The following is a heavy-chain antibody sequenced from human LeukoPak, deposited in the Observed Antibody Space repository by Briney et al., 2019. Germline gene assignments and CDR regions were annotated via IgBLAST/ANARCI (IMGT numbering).Heavy chain of an antibody. CDR1: GGSISTYS. D-gene: IGHD6-19*01. CDR3: ASLSSGWSFDY. V-gene: IGHV4-39*07. J-gene: IGHJ4*02. CDR2: IYYSGST. Sequence: SETLSLTCTGPGGSISTYSWNWIRHPPGKGLEWIGSIYYSGSTYYNPSLKSRVTISVDTSKNQFSLKLSSVTAADTAVYYCASLSSGWSFDYWGQGTLVTVSS.